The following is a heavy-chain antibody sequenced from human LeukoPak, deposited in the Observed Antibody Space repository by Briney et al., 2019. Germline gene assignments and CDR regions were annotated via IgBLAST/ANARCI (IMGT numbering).Heavy chain of an antibody. CDR1: GFTFNNYG. CDR2: MSGSGGST. Sequence: GSLRLSCAASGFTFNNYGMTWVRQAPGRGLEWVSTMSGSGGSTYYADSVKGRFTISRDNSKNTLYLQMNSLRAEDTAVYYCATPHRSHREYCFDYWGQGTLVTVSS. CDR3: ATPHRSHREYCFDY. V-gene: IGHV3-23*01. J-gene: IGHJ4*02.